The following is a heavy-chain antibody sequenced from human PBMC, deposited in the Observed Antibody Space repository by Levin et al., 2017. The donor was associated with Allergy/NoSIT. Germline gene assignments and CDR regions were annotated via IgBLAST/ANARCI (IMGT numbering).Heavy chain of an antibody. CDR1: GGSISSSTDY. V-gene: IGHV4-39*01. D-gene: IGHD2-2*01. J-gene: IGHJ4*02. CDR2: IDYSGNT. CDR3: ARRVPLGYCSSTSCYGGDYFDY. Sequence: PSETLSLTCTVSGGSISSSTDYWGWIRQPPGKGLEWIGSIDYSGNTYYNPSLKSRVTISVDTSKNQFSLKVSSVTAAYTAVYYCARRVPLGYCSSTSCYGGDYFDYWGQGTLVTVSS.